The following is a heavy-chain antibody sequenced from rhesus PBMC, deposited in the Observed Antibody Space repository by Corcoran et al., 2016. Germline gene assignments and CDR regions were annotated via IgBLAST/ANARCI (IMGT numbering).Heavy chain of an antibody. CDR1: GGSISSSYW. J-gene: IGHJ2*01. CDR3: ARGVVNFNWYFDL. D-gene: IGHD2-21*01. Sequence: QLQLQESGPGLVKPSETLSVTCAVSGGSISSSYWSWIRQPPGKGLEWIGYISGSSGSTYYNPSLTSRVTISTDTSKNQCSLKLSSVTAADTAVYYCARGVVNFNWYFDLWGPGTPITISS. V-gene: IGHV4-65*01. CDR2: ISGSSGST.